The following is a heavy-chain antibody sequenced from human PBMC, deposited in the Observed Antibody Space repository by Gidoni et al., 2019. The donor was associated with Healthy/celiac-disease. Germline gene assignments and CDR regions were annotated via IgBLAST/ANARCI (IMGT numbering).Heavy chain of an antibody. CDR3: TTTSTPMVSGMDV. V-gene: IGHV3-73*02. CDR1: GFTFSGSA. D-gene: IGHD3-10*01. Sequence: EVQLVESGGGLVQPGGSLKLSCAASGFTFSGSAMHWVRQASGKGLEWVGRIRSKANSYATAYAASVKGRFTISRDDSKNTAYLQMNSLKTEDTAVYYCTTTSTPMVSGMDVWGQGTTVTVSS. J-gene: IGHJ6*02. CDR2: IRSKANSYAT.